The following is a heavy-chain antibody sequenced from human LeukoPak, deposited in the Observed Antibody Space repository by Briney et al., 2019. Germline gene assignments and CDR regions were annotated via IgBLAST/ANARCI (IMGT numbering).Heavy chain of an antibody. CDR2: INHSGST. CDR3: ARVLEGSSGQHWYFDL. CDR1: GGSFSGYY. V-gene: IGHV4-34*01. J-gene: IGHJ2*01. D-gene: IGHD6-19*01. Sequence: SETLSLTCAVYGGSFSGYYWSWIRQPPGKGLEWIGEINHSGSTNCNPSLKSRVTISVDTSKNQFSLKLSSVTAADTAVYYCARVLEGSSGQHWYFDLWGRGTLVTVSS.